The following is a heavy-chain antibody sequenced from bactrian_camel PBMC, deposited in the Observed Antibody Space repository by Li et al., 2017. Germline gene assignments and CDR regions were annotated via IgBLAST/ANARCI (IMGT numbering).Heavy chain of an antibody. CDR1: GFTFTSYY. D-gene: IGHD3*01. Sequence: VQLVESGGGSVQAGGSPRLSCATSGFTFTSYYMAWFRQAPGKARVGVAGIASDGSTKYHDSVKGRFTISKDNAKNTLYLQMNSLKPEDTAMYYCATDSGECPGTRVLWLYEGQGTQVTVS. CDR2: IASDGST. J-gene: IGHJ4*01. V-gene: IGHV3S10*01.